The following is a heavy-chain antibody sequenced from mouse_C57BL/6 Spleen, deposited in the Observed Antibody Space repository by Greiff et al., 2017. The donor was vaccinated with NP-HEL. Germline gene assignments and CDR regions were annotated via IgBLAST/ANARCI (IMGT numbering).Heavy chain of an antibody. V-gene: IGHV1-69*01. CDR3: ARSGDYDAPYYFDY. CDR1: GYTFTSYW. D-gene: IGHD2-4*01. J-gene: IGHJ2*01. CDR2: IDPSDSYT. Sequence: QVQLQQPGAELVMPGASVKLSCKASGYTFTSYWMHWVKQRPGQGLEWIGEIDPSDSYTNYNQKLKGKSTLTVDKSSSTAYMQLSSLTSEDSAVYYCARSGDYDAPYYFDYWGQGTTLTVSS.